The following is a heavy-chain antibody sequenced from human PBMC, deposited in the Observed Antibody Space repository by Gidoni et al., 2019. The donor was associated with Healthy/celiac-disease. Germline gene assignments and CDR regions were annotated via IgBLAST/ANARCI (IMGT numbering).Heavy chain of an antibody. J-gene: IGHJ5*02. CDR2: LNPSGGST. CDR3: ARDHLRLYYYGSWSLLGYFWFDP. CDR1: DYTFTSYY. V-gene: IGHV1-46*03. Sequence: MPLVQYGAEVQKPGASVRVSCKASDYTFTSYYMPWVRQAPGQALEWMGILNPSGGSTSYAQKFQGRVTMTRDTATSTVYMELGSLGCADTAVYYCARDHLRLYYYGSWSLLGYFWFDPWGQGTLVTVSS. D-gene: IGHD3-10*01.